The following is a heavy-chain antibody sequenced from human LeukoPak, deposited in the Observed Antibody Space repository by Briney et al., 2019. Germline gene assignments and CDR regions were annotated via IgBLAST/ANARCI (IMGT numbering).Heavy chain of an antibody. V-gene: IGHV4-34*01. CDR1: GVSFSGYY. D-gene: IGHD3-22*01. J-gene: IGHJ4*02. CDR3: ASHYDSSGRTFDY. Sequence: SETLSLTCAVYGVSFSGYYWSWIRQPPGKGLEWIGEINHSGSTNYNPSLKSRVTISVDTSKNQFSLKLSSVTAADTAVYYCASHYDSSGRTFDYWGQGTLVTVSS. CDR2: INHSGST.